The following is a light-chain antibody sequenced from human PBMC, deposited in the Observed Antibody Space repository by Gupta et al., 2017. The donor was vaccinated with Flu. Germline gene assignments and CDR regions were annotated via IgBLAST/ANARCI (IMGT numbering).Light chain of an antibody. J-gene: IGLJ2*01. CDR3: QSHDNSLSGSEVV. CDR2: GNF. Sequence: QSVLTQPPSVSGPPGQTIPIPCAGSGSNIGAGFAVHWYQHLPGAAPKLLIYGNFNPPSGVPDRFSGSESGTSASLAITGLQAEDEADYYCQSHDNSLSGSEVVFGGGTKLTVL. V-gene: IGLV1-40*01. CDR1: GSNIGAGFA.